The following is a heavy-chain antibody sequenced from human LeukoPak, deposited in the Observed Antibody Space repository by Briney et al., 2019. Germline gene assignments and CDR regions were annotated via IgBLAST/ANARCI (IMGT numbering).Heavy chain of an antibody. CDR2: IHYSGST. Sequence: SETLSLTCTVSGGSISSYYWSWIRQPPGKGLEWIGYIHYSGSTYYNPSLKTRLSISVDTSKNQFSLNLSSVTAADTAVYYCASLGYCTNGVCYSHFHHWGQGTLVTVSS. J-gene: IGHJ1*01. D-gene: IGHD2-8*01. V-gene: IGHV4-59*06. CDR3: ASLGYCTNGVCYSHFHH. CDR1: GGSISSYY.